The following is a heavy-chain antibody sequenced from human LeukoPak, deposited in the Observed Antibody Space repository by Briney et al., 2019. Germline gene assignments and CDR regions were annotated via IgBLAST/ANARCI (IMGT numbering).Heavy chain of an antibody. V-gene: IGHV3-7*03. CDR1: GFTLNTYS. Sequence: GGSLRLSCAASGFTLNTYSMSWVRQAPGKGLEWVANTKEDGSEKYYVDSVKGRFTISRDNAKNSLYLQTNSLRAEDTAVYYCARRALRYCSSTSCPAQYYGVDVWGKGTTVTVSS. D-gene: IGHD2-2*01. CDR3: ARRALRYCSSTSCPAQYYGVDV. CDR2: TKEDGSEK. J-gene: IGHJ6*04.